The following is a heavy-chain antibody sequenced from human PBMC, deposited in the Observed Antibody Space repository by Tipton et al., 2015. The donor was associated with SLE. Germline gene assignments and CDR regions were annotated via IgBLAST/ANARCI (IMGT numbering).Heavy chain of an antibody. J-gene: IGHJ4*01. Sequence: TLSLTCTVSGGSISDYYWSWIRQPPGKGLEWIGYIHYSGSTNYNPSLESRVTISVDTSKNQFSLKLSSLTAADTAVYYCARGQRSFCFWGQGTLGTGSS. CDR2: IHYSGST. CDR3: ARGQRSFCF. D-gene: IGHD6-25*01. CDR1: GGSISDYY. V-gene: IGHV4-59*01.